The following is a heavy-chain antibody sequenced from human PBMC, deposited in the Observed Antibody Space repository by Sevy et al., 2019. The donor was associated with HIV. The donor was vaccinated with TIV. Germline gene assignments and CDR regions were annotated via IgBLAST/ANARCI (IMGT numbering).Heavy chain of an antibody. CDR2: IYDGGST. CDR3: ARGYYGSGSYYEFVY. Sequence: SETLSLTCTVSGFSISSDYYWGWSRQPPGKGLGGGGSIYDGGSTYYNSSLKSRVTISIDTSKNQFSLKLSSVTAADSAVYYCARGYYGSGSYYEFVYWGQGTLVTVSS. D-gene: IGHD3-10*01. V-gene: IGHV4-38-2*02. CDR1: GFSISSDYY. J-gene: IGHJ4*02.